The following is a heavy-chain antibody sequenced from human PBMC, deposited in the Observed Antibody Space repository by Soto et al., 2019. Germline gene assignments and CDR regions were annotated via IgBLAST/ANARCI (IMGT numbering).Heavy chain of an antibody. CDR3: ARHGFQWGYY. CDR2: INHSGST. J-gene: IGHJ4*02. D-gene: IGHD1-26*01. Sequence: QVQLQQWGAGLLTPSETLSLTCAVYGGSFSGYYWSWIRQPPGKGLEWIGEINHSGSTNYNPSLKSRVTISVDTSKNQFSLKLSSVTAADTAVYYCARHGFQWGYYWGQGTLVTVSS. CDR1: GGSFSGYY. V-gene: IGHV4-34*01.